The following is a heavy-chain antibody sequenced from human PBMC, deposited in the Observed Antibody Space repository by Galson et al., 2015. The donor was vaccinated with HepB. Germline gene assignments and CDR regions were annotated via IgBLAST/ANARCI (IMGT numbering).Heavy chain of an antibody. D-gene: IGHD1-26*01. CDR3: ASRKGGSYYYFDY. CDR1: GGSISSSNW. J-gene: IGHJ4*02. Sequence: SETLSLTCAVSGGSISSSNWWSWVRQPPGKGLEWIGEIYHSGSTNYNPSLKSRVTISVDKSKNQFSLKLSSVTAADTAVYYCASRKGGSYYYFDYWGQGTLVTVSS. CDR2: IYHSGST. V-gene: IGHV4-4*02.